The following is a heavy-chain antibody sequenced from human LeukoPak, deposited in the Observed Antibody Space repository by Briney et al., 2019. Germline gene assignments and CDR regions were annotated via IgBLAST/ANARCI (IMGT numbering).Heavy chain of an antibody. D-gene: IGHD3-22*01. CDR2: IIPIFGTA. Sequence: ASVKVSCKASGGTFSSYAISWVRQAPGQGLEWMGGIIPIFGTANYAQKFRGRVTITADKSTRTAYMELSSVTAADTAVYYCARRGCPYYYDSSGYCYFDYWGQGTLVTVSS. CDR1: GGTFSSYA. CDR3: ARRGCPYYYDSSGYCYFDY. J-gene: IGHJ4*02. V-gene: IGHV1-69*06.